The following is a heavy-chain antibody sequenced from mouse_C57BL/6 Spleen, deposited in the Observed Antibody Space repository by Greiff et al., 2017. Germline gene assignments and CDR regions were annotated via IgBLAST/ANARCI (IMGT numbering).Heavy chain of an antibody. Sequence: QVQLQQPGAELVMPGASVKLSCKASGYTFTSYWMHWVKQRPGQGLEWIGEIDPSDSYTNYNQKFKGKSTLTVDKSSSTAYMQLSSLTSEDSAVYYCARHYGSSYVYWYFGGWGTGTTVTVSS. CDR1: GYTFTSYW. CDR2: IDPSDSYT. V-gene: IGHV1-69*01. CDR3: ARHYGSSYVYWYFGG. J-gene: IGHJ1*03. D-gene: IGHD1-1*01.